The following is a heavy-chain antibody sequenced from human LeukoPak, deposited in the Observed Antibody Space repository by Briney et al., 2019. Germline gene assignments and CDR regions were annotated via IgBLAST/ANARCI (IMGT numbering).Heavy chain of an antibody. Sequence: PSETLSLTCTVSGGSISSSSYYRGWIRQPPGKGLEWIGSIYYSGSTYYNPSLKSRVTISVDTSKNQFSLKLSSVTAADTAVYYCAYSSGSQLGSAFDIWGQGTMVTVSS. CDR2: IYYSGST. J-gene: IGHJ3*02. V-gene: IGHV4-39*01. CDR1: GGSISSSSYY. D-gene: IGHD3-22*01. CDR3: AYSSGSQLGSAFDI.